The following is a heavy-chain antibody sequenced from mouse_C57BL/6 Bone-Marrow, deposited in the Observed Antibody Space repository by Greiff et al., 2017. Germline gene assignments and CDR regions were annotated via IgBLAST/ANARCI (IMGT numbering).Heavy chain of an antibody. Sequence: QVQLQQPGAELVRPGTSVKLSCKASGYTFTSYWMHWVKQRPGQGLEWIGVIDPSDSYTNYNQKFKGKATLTVDTSSSTAYMQLSSLTSEDSAVYYCARSGYYGSGFFDYWGQGTTLTVSS. CDR2: IDPSDSYT. V-gene: IGHV1-59*01. CDR1: GYTFTSYW. J-gene: IGHJ2*01. D-gene: IGHD1-1*01. CDR3: ARSGYYGSGFFDY.